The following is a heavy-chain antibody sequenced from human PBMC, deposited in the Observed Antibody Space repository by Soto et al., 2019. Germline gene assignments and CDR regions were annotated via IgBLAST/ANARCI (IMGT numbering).Heavy chain of an antibody. V-gene: IGHV1-18*01. Sequence: ASVKVSCKASGYTFTSYGISWVRQAPGQGLEWMGWISAYNGNTNYAQKLQGRVTMTTDTSTSTAYMEVSSLRSEDSAVYYCARDKGVAVAAGMDVWGQGTTVTVSS. CDR1: GYTFTSYG. CDR3: ARDKGVAVAAGMDV. D-gene: IGHD6-19*01. CDR2: ISAYNGNT. J-gene: IGHJ6*02.